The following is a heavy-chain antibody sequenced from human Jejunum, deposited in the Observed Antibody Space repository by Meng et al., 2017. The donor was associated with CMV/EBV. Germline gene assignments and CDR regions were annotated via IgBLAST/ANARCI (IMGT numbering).Heavy chain of an antibody. D-gene: IGHD5-24*01. CDR2: IKSKTDDGTT. CDR1: GFIFTNAW. CDR3: TTDPHNWVY. Sequence: CAASGFIFTNAWMSWVRQAPGKGLEWVGRIKSKTDDGTTDYAAPVKGRFTISRDDSKNTLYLQMNSLKTEDTAVYYCTTDPHNWVYWGQGRLVTVSS. J-gene: IGHJ4*02. V-gene: IGHV3-15*01.